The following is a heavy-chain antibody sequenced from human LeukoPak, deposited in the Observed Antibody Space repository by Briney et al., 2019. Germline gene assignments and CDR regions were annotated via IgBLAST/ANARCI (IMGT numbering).Heavy chain of an antibody. Sequence: PGGTLRLSCAASGFTFSSYGMSWVRQAPGKGLEWVSSISRSGGSTHYADSVKGRFTISRDNSKNMLSLQMNSLGVDDTAVYYCARDRGEGYEFGYWGQGTLVTVSS. CDR3: ARDRGEGYEFGY. J-gene: IGHJ4*02. D-gene: IGHD5-24*01. CDR1: GFTFSSYG. CDR2: ISRSGGST. V-gene: IGHV3-23*01.